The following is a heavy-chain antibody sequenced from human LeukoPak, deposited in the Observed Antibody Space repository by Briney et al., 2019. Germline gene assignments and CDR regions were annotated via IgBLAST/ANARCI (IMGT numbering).Heavy chain of an antibody. CDR2: ISAYNGNT. D-gene: IGHD3-10*01. CDR1: GYTFTSYA. CDR3: ARDVSDIGSGSYSDY. J-gene: IGHJ4*02. Sequence: ASVKVTCKASGYTFTSYAISWVRQAPGQGLEWMGWISAYNGNTNYAQKLQGRVTMTTDTSTSTAYMELRSLRSDDTAVYYCARDVSDIGSGSYSDYWGQGTLVTVSS. V-gene: IGHV1-18*04.